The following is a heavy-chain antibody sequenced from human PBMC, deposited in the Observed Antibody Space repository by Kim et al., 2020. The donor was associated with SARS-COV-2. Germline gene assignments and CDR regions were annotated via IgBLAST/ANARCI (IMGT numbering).Heavy chain of an antibody. J-gene: IGHJ3*02. D-gene: IGHD6-13*01. CDR3: ARRPEYSSSWSAFDI. Sequence: DSVKGRFTISRDNAKNSLYLQMNSLRAEDTAVYYCARRPEYSSSWSAFDIWGQGTMVTVSS. V-gene: IGHV3-11*04.